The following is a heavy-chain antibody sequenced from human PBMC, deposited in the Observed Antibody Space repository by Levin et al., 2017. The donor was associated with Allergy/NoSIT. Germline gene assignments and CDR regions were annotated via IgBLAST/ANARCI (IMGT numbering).Heavy chain of an antibody. CDR3: TRDPGRGYGMDV. CDR2: TYFRSKWIN. V-gene: IGHV6-1*01. J-gene: IGHJ6*02. CDR1: GASVSSNTAA. Sequence: SETLSLTCAISGASVSSNTAAWNWIRQSPSRGLEWLGRTYFRSKWINEYAESVKSRISVNPDTSKNQFSLHQNSVTPDDTAVYYCTRDPGRGYGMDVWGQGTTVTVSS.